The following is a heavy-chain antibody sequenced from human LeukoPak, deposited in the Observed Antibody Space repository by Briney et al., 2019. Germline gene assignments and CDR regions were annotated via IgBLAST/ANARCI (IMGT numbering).Heavy chain of an antibody. CDR3: ARRSHCTGDSCYPV. V-gene: IGHV4-39*01. J-gene: IGHJ6*02. CDR2: IYYGGRT. Sequence: SETLSPTCTVSGDSMTSSNHYWVWIRQPPGKGLEWIGSIYYGGRTYYNPSLKSRVTISQDTSKNQFSLKVNTVTAADTAVYHCARRSHCTGDSCYPVWGQGTTVTVSS. D-gene: IGHD2-15*01. CDR1: GDSMTSSNHY.